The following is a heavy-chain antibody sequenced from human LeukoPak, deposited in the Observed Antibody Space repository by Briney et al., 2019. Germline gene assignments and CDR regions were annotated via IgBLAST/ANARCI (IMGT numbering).Heavy chain of an antibody. V-gene: IGHV3-23*01. J-gene: IGHJ3*02. CDR2: ISAGSVST. CDR3: AKDIAFSSGYNAFDM. D-gene: IGHD3-22*01. CDR1: GFSFSSYA. Sequence: PGGSLRLSCAASGFSFSSYAMTWVRQTPGKGLEWVSVISAGSVSTYYADSVKGRFTISRDNSNYTLFLQMTSLGAEDTAVYYCAKDIAFSSGYNAFDMWGQGTMVTVSS.